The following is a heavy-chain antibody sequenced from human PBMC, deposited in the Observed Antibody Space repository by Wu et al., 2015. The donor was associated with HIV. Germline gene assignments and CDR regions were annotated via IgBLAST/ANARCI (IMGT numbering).Heavy chain of an antibody. CDR1: GYTFTGDY. D-gene: IGHD5-12*01. CDR3: ARSHKWLRLRYEGNFDY. Sequence: QVQLLQSGAEVKKPGASMKVSCKASGYTFTGDYIHWVRQAPGQGLEWMGYINPNNGGTNYAQKFQGRVTMTRDTSINTTYMEVRGLESDDTAVYYCARSHKWLRLRYEGNFDYWGQGTLITVSS. V-gene: IGHV1-2*02. CDR2: INPNNGGT. J-gene: IGHJ4*02.